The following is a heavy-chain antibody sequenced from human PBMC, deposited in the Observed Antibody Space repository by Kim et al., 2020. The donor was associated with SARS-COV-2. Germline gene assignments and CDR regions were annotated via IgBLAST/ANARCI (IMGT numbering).Heavy chain of an antibody. V-gene: IGHV3-23*01. J-gene: IGHJ4*02. CDR3: AKGEDRYSSSPDF. CDR2: ITAAGDTT. Sequence: GGSLRLSCAAFGFIFNNYAMTWVRQAPGRGLEWVSSITAAGDTTFYADSVRGRFTISRDNSENALYLQMGSLTSDDAAVYFCAKGEDRYSSSPDFWGQGTLVWVSS. CDR1: GFIFNNYA. D-gene: IGHD6-13*01.